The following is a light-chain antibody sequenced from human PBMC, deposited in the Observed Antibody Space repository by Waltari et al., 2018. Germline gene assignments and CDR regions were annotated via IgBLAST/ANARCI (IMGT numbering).Light chain of an antibody. CDR3: QQANTFPLT. CDR2: AAS. CDR1: QGIGNW. Sequence: DIQMTQSPSSVSASVGDRVSITCRASQGIGNWLAWYQQKPGKAPELLIYAASSLQSGVPSRFSGSWSGTDFTLTISSLQPEDFATYYCQQANTFPLTFGGGTKLEIK. J-gene: IGKJ4*01. V-gene: IGKV1-12*01.